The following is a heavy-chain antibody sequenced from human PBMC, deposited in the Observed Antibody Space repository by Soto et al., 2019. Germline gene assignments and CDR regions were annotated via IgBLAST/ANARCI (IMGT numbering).Heavy chain of an antibody. CDR2: ISSGSSDT. CDR1: GFDLRDYE. CDR3: ARVAY. V-gene: IGHV3-11*06. Sequence: VQLEESGGGLVQPGESLRLSCEASGFDLRDYEMNWVRQAPGKGLEWVASISSGSSDTWYADSVKGRFIISRDNAQNSLFLQMNTLRPEDTAMYYCARVAYWGPGTQVTVSS. J-gene: IGHJ4*02.